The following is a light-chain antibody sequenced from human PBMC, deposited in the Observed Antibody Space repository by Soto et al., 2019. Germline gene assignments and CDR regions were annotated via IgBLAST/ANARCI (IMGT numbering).Light chain of an antibody. CDR2: DVS. J-gene: IGLJ1*01. Sequence: QSVLTQPASVSASPGQSIAISCTGTSSDVGGYNYVSWYQQHPGKAPKLMIYDVSYRPSGVSNRFSGSKSGNTASLTISWLQAEDEADYYCSSYTSSTTYCFGTGTKVTVL. CDR1: SSDVGGYNY. CDR3: SSYTSSTTYC. V-gene: IGLV2-14*01.